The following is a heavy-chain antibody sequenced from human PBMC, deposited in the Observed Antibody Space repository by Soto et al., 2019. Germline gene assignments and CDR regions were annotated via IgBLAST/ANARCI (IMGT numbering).Heavy chain of an antibody. CDR3: ARDDLVY. J-gene: IGHJ4*02. Sequence: QVHLVESGGGVVQPGRSLRLSCAASGFTFNKYSMHWVRQAPGKGLEWVAVITYDGNTKYYADSVKGRFTISRENSKNTLYLQTNTLGPEDTGVYYCARDDLVYWGQGTLVTVSS. D-gene: IGHD2-21*01. V-gene: IGHV3-30-3*01. CDR1: GFTFNKYS. CDR2: ITYDGNTK.